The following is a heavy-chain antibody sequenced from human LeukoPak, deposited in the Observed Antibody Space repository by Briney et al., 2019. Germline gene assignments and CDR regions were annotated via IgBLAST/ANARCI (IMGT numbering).Heavy chain of an antibody. J-gene: IGHJ4*02. D-gene: IGHD3-9*01. Sequence: GGSLRLSCAASGFTFSSHGMHWVRQAPGKGLEWVAVIWYDGSNKYYADSGKGRFTISRDNSKKTLYLQMNSLRAEDTAVYYCARDRYYDILTGYSGDYFNYWGQGTLVTVSS. CDR3: ARDRYYDILTGYSGDYFNY. V-gene: IGHV3-33*01. CDR1: GFTFSSHG. CDR2: IWYDGSNK.